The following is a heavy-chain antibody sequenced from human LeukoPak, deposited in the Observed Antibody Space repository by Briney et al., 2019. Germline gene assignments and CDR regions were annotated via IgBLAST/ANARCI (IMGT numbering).Heavy chain of an antibody. V-gene: IGHV1-24*01. D-gene: IGHD6-13*01. CDR2: FDPEDGEK. J-gene: IGHJ6*03. CDR1: GYTLTELP. CDR3: ATDKGAAASTFRDFYYMDV. Sequence: ASVMVSCKVSGYTLTELPMHWVRQAPGKGLEWMGGFDPEDGEKIYSQKFQGRITMTEDTSTATVYMELTSLRSEDTAVYYCATDKGAAASTFRDFYYMDVWGRGTTVIVSS.